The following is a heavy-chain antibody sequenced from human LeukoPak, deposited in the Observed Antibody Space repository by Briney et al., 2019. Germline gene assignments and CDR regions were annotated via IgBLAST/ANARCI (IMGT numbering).Heavy chain of an antibody. V-gene: IGHV1-3*01. J-gene: IGHJ1*01. D-gene: IGHD6-19*01. CDR1: GYTFTSYD. CDR3: ARDSGSGWYFQYFQH. Sequence: ASVKVSCKASGYTFTSYDINWVRQAPGQRLEWMGWINAGNGNTKYSQKFQGRVTITRDTSASTAYMELSSLRSEDTAVYYCARDSGSGWYFQYFQHWGQGTLVTVSS. CDR2: INAGNGNT.